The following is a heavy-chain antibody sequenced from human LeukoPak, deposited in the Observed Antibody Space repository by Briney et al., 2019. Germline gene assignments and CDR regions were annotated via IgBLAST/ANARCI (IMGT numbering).Heavy chain of an antibody. V-gene: IGHV4-31*03. Sequence: PSETLSLTCTVSGGSISSGGYYWSWIRQHPGKGLEWIGYIYYSGSTYYNPSLKSRVTISVDTSKNQFSLKLSSVTAADTAVYYCARAGHEGYYYYYMDVWGKGTTVTVSS. CDR3: ARAGHEGYYYYYMDV. J-gene: IGHJ6*03. CDR2: IYYSGST. CDR1: GGSISSGGYY.